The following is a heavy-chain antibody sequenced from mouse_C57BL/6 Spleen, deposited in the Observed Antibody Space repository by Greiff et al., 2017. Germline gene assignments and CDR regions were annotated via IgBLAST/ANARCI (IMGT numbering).Heavy chain of an antibody. V-gene: IGHV1-69*01. D-gene: IGHD2-2*01. J-gene: IGHJ3*01. CDR2: IDPSDSYT. Sequence: VQLQQPGAELVMPGASVKLSCKASGYTFTSYWMHWVKQRPGQGLEWIGVIDPSDSYTNYNQKFKGKATLTVDTSSSTAYMQLSSLTSEDSAVYYCARLGLRQAWFAYWGQGTLVTVSA. CDR1: GYTFTSYW. CDR3: ARLGLRQAWFAY.